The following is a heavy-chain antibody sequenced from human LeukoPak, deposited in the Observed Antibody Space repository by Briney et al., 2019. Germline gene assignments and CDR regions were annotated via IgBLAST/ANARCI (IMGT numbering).Heavy chain of an antibody. D-gene: IGHD6-19*01. CDR1: GGSISSYY. Sequence: PSETLSLTCTVSGGSISSYYWSWIRQPAGKGLEWIGRIYTSGSTNYNPSLKSRVTMSVDTSKNQFSLKLSSVTAADTAVYYCARQASFWYSSGWFDYWGQETLVTVSS. V-gene: IGHV4-4*07. CDR2: IYTSGST. CDR3: ARQASFWYSSGWFDY. J-gene: IGHJ4*02.